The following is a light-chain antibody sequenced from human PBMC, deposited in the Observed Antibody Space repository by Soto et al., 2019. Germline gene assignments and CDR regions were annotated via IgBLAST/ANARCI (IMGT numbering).Light chain of an antibody. CDR3: CSYAGSSV. CDR2: DVS. CDR1: SSDVGGYNY. J-gene: IGLJ2*01. Sequence: QSVLTQPRSVSGSPGQSVTISCTGTSSDVGGYNYVSWYQQHPGKAPKLMIYDVSKRPSGVPDRFSGSKSGNTASLTISGLQAEDEADYYCCSYAGSSVLGGGTKLTVL. V-gene: IGLV2-11*01.